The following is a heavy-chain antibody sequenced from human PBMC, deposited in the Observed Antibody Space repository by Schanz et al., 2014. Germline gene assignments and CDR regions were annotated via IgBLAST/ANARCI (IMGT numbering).Heavy chain of an antibody. CDR2: ISASGDST. CDR1: GFTFSSYV. CDR3: ARRVPYSFGLDV. D-gene: IGHD1-1*01. J-gene: IGHJ6*02. Sequence: DVHLMESGGGLVQPGGSLRLSCAASGFTFSSYVMNWVRQAPGRGLEWVSFISASGDSTSYADSVKGRFTISRDNSKNTLYLQMNSLRDEDTAMYYCARRVPYSFGLDVWGQGATVTVSS. V-gene: IGHV3-23*01.